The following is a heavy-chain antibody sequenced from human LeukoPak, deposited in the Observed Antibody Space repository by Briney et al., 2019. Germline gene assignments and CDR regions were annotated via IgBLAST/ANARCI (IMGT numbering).Heavy chain of an antibody. CDR2: INHSGST. CDR1: GGSFSGYY. Sequence: PSETLSLTCAVYGGSFSGYYWSWIRQPPGKGLEWIGEINHSGSTNYNPSLKSRVTISVDTSKNQFSLKLSSVTAADTAVYYCTRETYYYDSSAYVIDYWGQGTLVTVSS. J-gene: IGHJ4*02. D-gene: IGHD3-22*01. CDR3: TRETYYYDSSAYVIDY. V-gene: IGHV4-34*01.